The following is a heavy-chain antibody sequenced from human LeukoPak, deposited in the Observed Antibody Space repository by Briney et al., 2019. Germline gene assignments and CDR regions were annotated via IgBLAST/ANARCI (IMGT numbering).Heavy chain of an antibody. CDR1: GYTFTGYY. V-gene: IGHV1-46*01. CDR3: ARHSSGYLDAFDI. J-gene: IGHJ3*02. D-gene: IGHD3-22*01. Sequence: ASVKVSCKASGYTFTGYYMHWVRQAPGQGLEWMGIINPSGGSTSYAQKFQGRVTMTRDTSTSTVYMELSSLRSEDTAVYYCARHSSGYLDAFDIWGQGTMVTVSS. CDR2: INPSGGST.